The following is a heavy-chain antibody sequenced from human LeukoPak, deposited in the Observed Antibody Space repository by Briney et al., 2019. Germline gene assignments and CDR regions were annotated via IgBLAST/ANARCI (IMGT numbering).Heavy chain of an antibody. CDR1: GFTFSSYS. D-gene: IGHD6-13*01. V-gene: IGHV3-21*01. CDR3: ARDQFGGSSWYEGY. J-gene: IGHJ4*02. CDR2: TSSSSSYI. Sequence: KPGGSLRLSCAASGFTFSSYSMNWVRQAPGKGLEWVSSTSSSSSYIYYADSVKGRFTISRDNAKNSLYLQMNSLRAEDTAVYYCARDQFGGSSWYEGYWGQGTLVTVSS.